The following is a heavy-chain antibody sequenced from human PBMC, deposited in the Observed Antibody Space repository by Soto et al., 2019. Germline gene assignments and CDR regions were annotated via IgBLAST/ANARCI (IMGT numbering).Heavy chain of an antibody. CDR1: GGSISSYY. J-gene: IGHJ3*01. CDR2: IYYSGST. Sequence: SETLSLTCTVSGGSISSYYWSWIRQPPGKGLEWIGYIYYSGSTNYNPSLKSRVTISVDTSKDQFSLKLSSVTAADTAVYYCARVWGGGFDFWGQGTMVTVSS. D-gene: IGHD3-10*01. V-gene: IGHV4-59*01. CDR3: ARVWGGGFDF.